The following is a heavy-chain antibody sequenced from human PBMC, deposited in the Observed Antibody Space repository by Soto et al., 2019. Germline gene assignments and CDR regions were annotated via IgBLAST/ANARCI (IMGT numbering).Heavy chain of an antibody. D-gene: IGHD2-8*01. CDR3: ARRIVLMVYATGSFDY. Sequence: QLQLQESGPGLVKPSETLSLTCTVSGGSISSSSYYWGWIRQPPGKGLEWIGSIYYSGSTYYNPSLKSRVTISADTSKNQFSLKLSSVTAADTAVYYCARRIVLMVYATGSFDYWGQGTLVTVSS. CDR1: GGSISSSSYY. CDR2: IYYSGST. V-gene: IGHV4-39*01. J-gene: IGHJ4*02.